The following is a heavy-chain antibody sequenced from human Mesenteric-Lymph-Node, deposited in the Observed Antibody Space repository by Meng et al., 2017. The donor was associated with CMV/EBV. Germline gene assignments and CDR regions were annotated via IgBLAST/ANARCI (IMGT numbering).Heavy chain of an antibody. CDR2: LYYSGST. V-gene: IGHV4-39*07. CDR3: ARVRLAGSSSHYYYYGMDV. CDR1: GGSINNKYY. D-gene: IGHD6-6*01. Sequence: GSLRLSCTVSGGSINNKYYWGWIRQPPGKGREWIGTLYYSGSTFYNPSLRSRVTMSVDTSKNQFSLKLSSVTAADTALYYCARVRLAGSSSHYYYYGMDVWGQGTTVTVSS. J-gene: IGHJ6*02.